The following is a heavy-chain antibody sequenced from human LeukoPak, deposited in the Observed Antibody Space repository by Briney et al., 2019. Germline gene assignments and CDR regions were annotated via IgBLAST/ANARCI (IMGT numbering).Heavy chain of an antibody. CDR2: INPSGGST. D-gene: IGHD3/OR15-3a*01. V-gene: IGHV1-46*01. CDR1: GYTFTSYY. CDR3: AREGTSLHDAFDI. J-gene: IGHJ3*02. Sequence: ASVKVSCKASGYTFTSYYMHWVRQAPGQGLEWMGIINPSGGSTSYPQKFQGRVTMTRDTSTSTVYMELSSLRSEDTAVYYCAREGTSLHDAFDIWGQGTMVTVSS.